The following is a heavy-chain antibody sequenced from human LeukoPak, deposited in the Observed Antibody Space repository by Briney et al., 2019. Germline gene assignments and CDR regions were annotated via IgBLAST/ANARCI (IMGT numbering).Heavy chain of an antibody. Sequence: SETLSLTCTVSGGSISSYYWSWIRQPPGKGLEWIGYIYYSGSTNYNPSLKSRVTISVDTSKNQFSLKLSSVTAADTAVYYCARLMLVEARFDPWGQGTLVTVSS. CDR3: ARLMLVEARFDP. D-gene: IGHD6-13*01. CDR2: IYYSGST. V-gene: IGHV4-59*08. CDR1: GGSISSYY. J-gene: IGHJ5*02.